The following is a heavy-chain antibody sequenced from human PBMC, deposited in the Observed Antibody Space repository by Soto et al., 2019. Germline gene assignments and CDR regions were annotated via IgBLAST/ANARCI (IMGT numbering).Heavy chain of an antibody. CDR2: TYYRSKWYN. V-gene: IGHV6-1*01. D-gene: IGHD3-22*01. Sequence: SQTLSLTCAISGDSVSSNSATWDWIRQSPSRGLEWLGRTYYRSKWYNDYAVSVKSRITINPDTSNNQLSLQLSSVTAEDTAVYYCARHNYDSSGYYHYYYGMDVWGQGTTVTVSS. J-gene: IGHJ6*02. CDR1: GDSVSSNSAT. CDR3: ARHNYDSSGYYHYYYGMDV.